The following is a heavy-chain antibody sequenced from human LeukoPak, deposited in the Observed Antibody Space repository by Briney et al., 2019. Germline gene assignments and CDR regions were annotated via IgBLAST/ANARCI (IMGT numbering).Heavy chain of an antibody. CDR1: GFTFSSYA. CDR3: AKGIVGATAFDY. V-gene: IGHV3-23*01. Sequence: PGGSLRLSCAASGFTFSSYAMSWVRQAPGKGLEWVSAISGSGGSAYYADSVKGRFTISRDNSKNTLYLQMNSLRAEDTAVYYCAKGIVGATAFDYWGQGTLVTVSS. J-gene: IGHJ4*02. CDR2: ISGSGGSA. D-gene: IGHD1-26*01.